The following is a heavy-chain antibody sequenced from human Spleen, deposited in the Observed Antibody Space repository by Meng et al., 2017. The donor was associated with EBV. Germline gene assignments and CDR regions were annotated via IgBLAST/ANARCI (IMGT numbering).Heavy chain of an antibody. D-gene: IGHD2/OR15-2a*01. CDR2: ISGDGNNK. J-gene: IGHJ5*02. V-gene: IGHV3-30*01. Sequence: QVQLVASGGGLVQPGRSLRLSCATSVFSFTTYAIHWVRQAPGKGLEWVAVISGDGNNKYFADSVRGRFTISRDTVKNTVYVQMNSLRPDDTAIYYCAIIPYSNAWGLGTLVTVSS. CDR3: AIIPYSNA. CDR1: VFSFTTYA.